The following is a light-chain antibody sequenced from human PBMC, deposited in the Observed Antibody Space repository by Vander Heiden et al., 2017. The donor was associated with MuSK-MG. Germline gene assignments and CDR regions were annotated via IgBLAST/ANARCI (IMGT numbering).Light chain of an antibody. V-gene: IGKV1-39*01. J-gene: IGKJ4*02. CDR2: AAY. Sequence: DNQMTQSPSSLSASVGDRVTITCRTNQSISSFLNWYQQKPGKAPKLLNYAAYGLHSGVPAMFSSSGSRTDCTLTISSLQPEDFATYDCQQSYRTLRTFGEGTKVEIK. CDR3: QQSYRTLRT. CDR1: QSISSF.